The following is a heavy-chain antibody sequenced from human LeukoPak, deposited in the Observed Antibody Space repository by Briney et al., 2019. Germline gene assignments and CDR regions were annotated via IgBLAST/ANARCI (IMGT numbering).Heavy chain of an antibody. D-gene: IGHD3-22*01. CDR3: ARGSYYDSSGYYFDY. J-gene: IGHJ4*02. Sequence: SVKVSCKASGGTFSSYAISWVRQAPGQGPEWMGGIIPIFGTANYAQKFQGRVTITTDESTSTAYMELSSLRSEDTAVYYCARGSYYDSSGYYFDYWGQGTLVTVSS. V-gene: IGHV1-69*05. CDR1: GGTFSSYA. CDR2: IIPIFGTA.